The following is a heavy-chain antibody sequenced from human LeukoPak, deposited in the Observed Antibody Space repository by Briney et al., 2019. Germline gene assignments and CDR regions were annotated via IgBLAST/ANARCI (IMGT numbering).Heavy chain of an antibody. V-gene: IGHV3-21*01. J-gene: IGHJ4*02. CDR3: ARGGVPAAITDY. CDR1: GFTFSSYS. D-gene: IGHD2-2*02. CDR2: ISSSSSYI. Sequence: GGSLRLSCAASGFTFSSYSMNWVRQAPGKGLEWVSSISSSSSYIYYADSVKGRFTISRDNAKNSLYLQMNSLRAEDTAVYYCARGGVPAAITDYRGQGTLVTVSS.